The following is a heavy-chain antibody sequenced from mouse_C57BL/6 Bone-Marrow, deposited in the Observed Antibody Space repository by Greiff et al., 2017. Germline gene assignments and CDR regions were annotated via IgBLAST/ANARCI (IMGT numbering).Heavy chain of an antibody. J-gene: IGHJ3*01. CDR2: IHPNSGST. V-gene: IGHV1-64*01. CDR3: ARNWDGGAY. CDR1: GYTFTSYW. D-gene: IGHD4-1*01. Sequence: QVQLQQPGAELVKPGASVKLSCKASGYTFTSYWMHWVKQRPGQGLEWIGMIHPNSGSTNYNEKFKSKATLTVDKSSSTAYMQLSSLTSEDSAVYYGARNWDGGAYWGQGTLVTVSA.